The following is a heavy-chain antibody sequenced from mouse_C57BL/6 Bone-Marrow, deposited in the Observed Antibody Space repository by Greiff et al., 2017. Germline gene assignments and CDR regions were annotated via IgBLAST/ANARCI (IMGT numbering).Heavy chain of an antibody. CDR3: TGYYGSSYDWFAY. J-gene: IGHJ3*01. V-gene: IGHV6-6*01. CDR1: GFTFSDAW. CDR2: IRNKANNPAT. Sequence: EVMLVESGGGLVQPGGSMKLSCAASGFTFSDAWMDWVRQSPEKGLEWVAEIRNKANNPATYYAESVKGRFTISRDDSKSSVYLQMNSLRAEDTGIYYCTGYYGSSYDWFAYWGQGTLVTVSA. D-gene: IGHD1-1*01.